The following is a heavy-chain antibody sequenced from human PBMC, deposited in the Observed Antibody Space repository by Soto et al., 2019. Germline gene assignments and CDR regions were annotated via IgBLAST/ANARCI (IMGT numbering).Heavy chain of an antibody. J-gene: IGHJ4*02. Sequence: QVQLVQSGAEVKKPGASVKVSCEASGYTCIDYYMHWVRQAPGQGFEWMGRISPKSGGTNYAQKFQGRVTMTWDTSLNTAYMEMSSLMSEDTAVYYCARPPGYISAWYYFDIWGQGTLVTVSS. CDR3: ARPPGYISAWYYFDI. D-gene: IGHD6-19*01. CDR2: ISPKSGGT. V-gene: IGHV1-2*02. CDR1: GYTCIDYY.